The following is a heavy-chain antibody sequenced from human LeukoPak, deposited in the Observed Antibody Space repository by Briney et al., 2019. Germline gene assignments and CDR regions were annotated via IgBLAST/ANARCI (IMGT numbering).Heavy chain of an antibody. CDR2: ISGSGGST. J-gene: IGHJ6*03. Sequence: GGSLRLSCAASGFTFSSYAMSWVRQAPGKGLEWVSAISGSGGSTYYADSVKGRFTISRDNTKNTLYLQMNSLRAEDTAVYYCAKGVGGSANYYYMDVWGKGTTVTVSS. CDR3: AKGVGGSANYYYMDV. CDR1: GFTFSSYA. V-gene: IGHV3-23*01. D-gene: IGHD3-10*01.